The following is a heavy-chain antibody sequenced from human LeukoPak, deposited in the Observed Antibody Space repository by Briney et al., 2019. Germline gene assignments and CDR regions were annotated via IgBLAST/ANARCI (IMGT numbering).Heavy chain of an antibody. CDR2: INHSGST. CDR3: ARDNGSGYIFEY. Sequence: SETLSLTCAVYGVSFSGYYWSWIRQPPGKGLEWIGEINHSGSTNYNPSLKSRVTISVDASKHQFSLKLSSVPAADAGVYYCARDNGSGYIFEYCGQGTLVTVS. CDR1: GVSFSGYY. J-gene: IGHJ4*02. D-gene: IGHD3-22*01. V-gene: IGHV4-34*01.